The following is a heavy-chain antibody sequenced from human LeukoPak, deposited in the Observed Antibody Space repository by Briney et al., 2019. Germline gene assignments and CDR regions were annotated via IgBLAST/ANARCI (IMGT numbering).Heavy chain of an antibody. CDR2: SYRRDTT. J-gene: IGHJ4*02. CDR1: GFSVFSNY. V-gene: IGHV3-66*03. D-gene: IGHD4-23*01. CDR3: ARDHAVVTSGFDY. Sequence: GGSLRLSCAASGFSVFSNYMAWVRQAPGKGLEWVAVSYRRDTTYYADAVKGRFIISTDSSRKTLYLQMNSLRAEDTAVYYCARDHAVVTSGFDYWGQGTLVTVSS.